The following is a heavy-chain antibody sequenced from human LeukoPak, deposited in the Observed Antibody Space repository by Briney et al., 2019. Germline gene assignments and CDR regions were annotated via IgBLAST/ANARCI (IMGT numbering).Heavy chain of an antibody. Sequence: GASVKVSCKASGYTFTGYYMHCVRQAPGQGLEWMGRINPNSGGTNYAQKFQGRVTMTRDTSISTAYMELSRLRSDDTAVYYCARSRYYYDSSGYVFDYWGQGTLVTVSS. CDR1: GYTFTGYY. J-gene: IGHJ4*02. CDR2: INPNSGGT. CDR3: ARSRYYYDSSGYVFDY. V-gene: IGHV1-2*06. D-gene: IGHD3-22*01.